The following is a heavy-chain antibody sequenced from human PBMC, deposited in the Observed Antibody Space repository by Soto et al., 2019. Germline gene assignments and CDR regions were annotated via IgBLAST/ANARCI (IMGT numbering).Heavy chain of an antibody. CDR1: GGTFSSYA. J-gene: IGHJ5*02. Sequence: ASVKVSCKASGGTFSSYAISWVRQAPGQGLEWMGGIIPIFGTANYAQKFQGRVTITADESTSTAYMELSSLRSEDTAVYYCARSEVYSSGWYNWFDPWGQGTLVTVSS. V-gene: IGHV1-69*13. CDR3: ARSEVYSSGWYNWFDP. D-gene: IGHD6-19*01. CDR2: IIPIFGTA.